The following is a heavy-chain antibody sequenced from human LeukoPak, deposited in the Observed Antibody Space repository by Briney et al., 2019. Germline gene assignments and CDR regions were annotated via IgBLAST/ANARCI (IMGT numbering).Heavy chain of an antibody. CDR1: GFTFSSYW. CDR2: IKQDGREK. J-gene: IGHJ3*02. V-gene: IGHV3-7*03. CDR3: ARDTARWTGAFDI. Sequence: GGSLRLSCVASGFTFSSYWMSWVRQAPGKGLEWVANIKQDGREKYYVDSVKGRFTISRDNAKKSLYLEVNSLRAEDKAVYYCARDTARWTGAFDIWGQGTMVTVSS. D-gene: IGHD5-24*01.